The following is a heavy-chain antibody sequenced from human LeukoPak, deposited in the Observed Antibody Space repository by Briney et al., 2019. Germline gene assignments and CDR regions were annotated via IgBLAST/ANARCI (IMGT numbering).Heavy chain of an antibody. CDR1: GFTFSNFV. D-gene: IGHD6-19*01. V-gene: IGHV3-23*01. J-gene: IGHJ4*02. CDR3: AEPRSAWYVFEN. Sequence: GGSLRLSCAASGFTFSNFVMSWVRQAPGKGLEWVSGISGSGDSTYYADSVKGRFSISRDNSRNTLYLQMTSLRAEDTAVYYCAEPRSAWYVFENWGQGALVTVSS. CDR2: ISGSGDST.